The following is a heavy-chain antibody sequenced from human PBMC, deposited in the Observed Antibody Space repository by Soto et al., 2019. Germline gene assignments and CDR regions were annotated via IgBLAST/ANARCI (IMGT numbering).Heavy chain of an antibody. D-gene: IGHD3-16*01. J-gene: IGHJ4*02. V-gene: IGHV3-23*01. Sequence: GGSLRLSCAASGFTFSTYAINWVRQAPGKGLEWVSAISGGGVSTYYADSVKGRFTISRDNSKNTLYLQMNSLRAEDAAVYYCAKVPTYDYVWGTYYYFDYWGQGTLVTVSS. CDR3: AKVPTYDYVWGTYYYFDY. CDR1: GFTFSTYA. CDR2: ISGGGVST.